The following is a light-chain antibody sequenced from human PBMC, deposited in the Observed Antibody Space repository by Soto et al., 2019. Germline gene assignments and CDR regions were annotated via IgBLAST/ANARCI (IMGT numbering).Light chain of an antibody. Sequence: EIVMTQSPATLSVSPGERATLSCRASQSVSSNLAWYQQKPGQAPRLLIYGASTRATGIPARFSGSGSGTEFTLTISGLQAEDFAVYCCQQYNNWHPLYTFGQGTKLEIK. V-gene: IGKV3-15*01. CDR2: GAS. CDR3: QQYNNWHPLYT. J-gene: IGKJ2*01. CDR1: QSVSSN.